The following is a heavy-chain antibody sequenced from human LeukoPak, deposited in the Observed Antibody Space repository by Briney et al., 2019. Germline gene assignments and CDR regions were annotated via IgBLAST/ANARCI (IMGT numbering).Heavy chain of an antibody. J-gene: IGHJ4*02. CDR3: VRIATVTTPDY. Sequence: PGGSLRLSCAASGFTFSSYWMHWVRQPLGKRLVWVSRINPDGSTTNYADSVKGRFTISRDNAKNTLYLQMNSLTVEDTALYYCVRIATVTTPDYWGQGTLVTVSS. V-gene: IGHV3-74*01. D-gene: IGHD4-17*01. CDR2: INPDGSTT. CDR1: GFTFSSYW.